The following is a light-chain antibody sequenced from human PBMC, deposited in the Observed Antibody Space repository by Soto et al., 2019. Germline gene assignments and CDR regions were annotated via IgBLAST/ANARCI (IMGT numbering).Light chain of an antibody. J-gene: IGLJ1*01. CDR1: SSDVGGYDS. CDR2: DVD. CDR3: SSYAGSNTFV. Sequence: PGQSVTISCSGTSSDVGGYDSVSWYQHHPGKVPKLIIFDVDKWPSGVPDRFSGFKSGSTASLTVSGLRAEDEADYYCSSYAGSNTFVFGTGTKVTVL. V-gene: IGLV2-8*01.